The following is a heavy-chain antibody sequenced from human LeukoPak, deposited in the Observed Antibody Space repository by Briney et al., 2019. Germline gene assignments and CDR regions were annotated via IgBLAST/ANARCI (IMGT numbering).Heavy chain of an antibody. Sequence: SETLSLSCTVSGGSISIYYWSWIRQSPGKRLEWIGYIYYSGSTNYNPSLKGRVTVSLDTSKNQFSLRLTSVTAADTAVYYCARAAGYSNGGAIDYWGQGTLVTVSS. CDR2: IYYSGST. V-gene: IGHV4-59*01. CDR3: ARAAGYSNGGAIDY. J-gene: IGHJ4*02. CDR1: GGSISIYY. D-gene: IGHD4-11*01.